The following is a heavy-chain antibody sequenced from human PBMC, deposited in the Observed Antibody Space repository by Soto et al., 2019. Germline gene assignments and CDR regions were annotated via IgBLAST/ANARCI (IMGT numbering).Heavy chain of an antibody. Sequence: QVQLVESGGGVVQPGRSLRLSCAASGFTFSSYAMHWVRQAPGKGLEWVAVISYDGSNKYYADSVKGRFTISRDNSKNTLYLQMNSLRAEDTAVYYCASHHSSGWYPTCDYWGKGTLVTVSS. CDR3: ASHHSSGWYPTCDY. CDR1: GFTFSSYA. V-gene: IGHV3-30-3*01. J-gene: IGHJ4*02. D-gene: IGHD6-19*01. CDR2: ISYDGSNK.